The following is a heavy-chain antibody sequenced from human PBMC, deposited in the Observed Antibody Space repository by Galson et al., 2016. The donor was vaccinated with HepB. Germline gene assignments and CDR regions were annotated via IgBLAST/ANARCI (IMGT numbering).Heavy chain of an antibody. CDR3: VRGAYCTKGVCRWFDP. Sequence: LSLTCTISNGSMSGYYWSWIRQPPGKGLEWISYIFHSGTTKYNPSLRSRVSISIDTSENQFSLKMTSVTAADTAVYYCVRGAYCTKGVCRWFDPWGQGTLVTVSS. CDR2: IFHSGTT. CDR1: NGSMSGYY. J-gene: IGHJ5*02. V-gene: IGHV4-4*08. D-gene: IGHD2-8*01.